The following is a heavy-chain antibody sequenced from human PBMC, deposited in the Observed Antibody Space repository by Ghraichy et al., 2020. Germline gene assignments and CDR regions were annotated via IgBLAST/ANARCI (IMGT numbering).Heavy chain of an antibody. J-gene: IGHJ4*02. CDR3: AWLFYDVLTGYSPM. V-gene: IGHV3-43*02. CDR1: GSGFSGFGFTFGNYD. CDR2: ISADGTST. Sequence: GGSLRLSCAASGSGFSGFGFTFGNYDMVWVRQPPGKGPEWVSHISADGTSTSYSDSVRGRFTVSRDSRKSSLYLQLNSLTTDDTAFYYCAWLFYDVLTGYSPMWGQGTLVTVSS. D-gene: IGHD3-9*01.